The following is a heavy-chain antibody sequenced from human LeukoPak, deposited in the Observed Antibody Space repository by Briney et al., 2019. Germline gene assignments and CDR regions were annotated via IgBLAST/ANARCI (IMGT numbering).Heavy chain of an antibody. Sequence: GGSLRLSCAASGFTFSSYWMLWVRQAPGKGLVWVSRVNSDGTDIHYKDSVKGRFTVSRDNAKNTLYLQMNSLRVDDTAVYYCARDEWLRSYYYGMDVWGQGTTVTVSS. CDR1: GFTFSSYW. J-gene: IGHJ6*02. V-gene: IGHV3-74*01. CDR3: ARDEWLRSYYYGMDV. D-gene: IGHD5-12*01. CDR2: VNSDGTDI.